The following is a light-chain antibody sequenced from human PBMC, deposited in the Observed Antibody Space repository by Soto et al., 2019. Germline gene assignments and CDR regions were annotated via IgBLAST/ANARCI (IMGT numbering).Light chain of an antibody. Sequence: EIVMTQSPATLSVSPGERATLSCRASQSVSSNLAWYQQKPGQAPRLLIYGASTRATGIPARFSGSGSGKEFTLTISSLQSEDFAVYYCQQYNSWPRGTFGPGTKVEIK. V-gene: IGKV3-15*01. CDR2: GAS. J-gene: IGKJ3*01. CDR1: QSVSSN. CDR3: QQYNSWPRGT.